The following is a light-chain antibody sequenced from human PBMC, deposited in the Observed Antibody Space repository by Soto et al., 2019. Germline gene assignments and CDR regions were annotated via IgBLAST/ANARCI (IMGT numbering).Light chain of an antibody. CDR2: AAP. CDR3: PQYDNSLYT. Sequence: EIVLTQSPGTLSLSPGERATLSCRASQSVSSTYLAWYQQKPGQPPRLLIYAAPSRATGIPDRFSDTGSGTDFTLTISRLEPEDFAVYYCPQYDNSLYTFGPGTQLEIK. CDR1: QSVSSTY. V-gene: IGKV3-20*01. J-gene: IGKJ2*01.